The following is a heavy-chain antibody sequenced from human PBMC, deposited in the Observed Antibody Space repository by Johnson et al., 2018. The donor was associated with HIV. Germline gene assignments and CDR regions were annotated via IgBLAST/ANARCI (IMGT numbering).Heavy chain of an antibody. J-gene: IGHJ3*01. CDR2: ISSNGGST. V-gene: IGHV3-64*01. Sequence: VQLVESGGGLVQPGGSLILSCAASGFTFSSYAMHWVRQAPGKGLEYVSAISSNGGSTYYANSVKDRFIISRDNSKDTLYLQMGSLRGEDMAIYYCAIPYYYESGAYQWGQGTMVTVSS. CDR1: GFTFSSYA. CDR3: AIPYYYESGAYQ. D-gene: IGHD3-22*01.